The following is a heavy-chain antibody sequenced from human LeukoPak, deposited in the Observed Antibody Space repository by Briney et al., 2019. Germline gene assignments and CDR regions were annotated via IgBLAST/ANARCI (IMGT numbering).Heavy chain of an antibody. CDR1: GVTFSRHG. D-gene: IGHD3-22*01. Sequence: GGTLRLSCVASGVTFSRHGMSWVRQPPGKGLEWVSTISGSGYNTYYADSVRGRFTISRDNSKNTAYLQMNSLRAEDTGVYYCAKSYYYDSSGFPWYFDYWGQGTLVTVSS. J-gene: IGHJ4*02. V-gene: IGHV3-23*01. CDR2: ISGSGYNT. CDR3: AKSYYYDSSGFPWYFDY.